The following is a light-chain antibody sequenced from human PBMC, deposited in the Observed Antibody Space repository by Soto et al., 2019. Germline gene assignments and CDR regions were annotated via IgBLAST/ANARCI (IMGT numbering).Light chain of an antibody. Sequence: QSVLTQPPSVSAAPGQKVTISCSGSSSNIGNNYVSWYQQLPGTAPKLLIYENNKRPSGIPDRFSGSKSGTSATLGITGLQTGDEADYYCGTWDSSLRVVFGGGTKVTV. CDR2: ENN. CDR1: SSNIGNNY. J-gene: IGLJ2*01. CDR3: GTWDSSLRVV. V-gene: IGLV1-51*02.